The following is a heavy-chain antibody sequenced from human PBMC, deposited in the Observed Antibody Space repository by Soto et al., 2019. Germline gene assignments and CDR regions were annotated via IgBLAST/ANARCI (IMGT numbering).Heavy chain of an antibody. D-gene: IGHD5-18*01. CDR1: GFTFSSYA. Sequence: GGSLRLSCAASGFTFSSYAMHWVRQAPGKGLEWVAVISYDGSNKYYADSVKGRFTISRDNSKNTLYLQMNSLRAEDTAVYYCARDSGIARGYSHGPPDYWGQGTLVTVSS. J-gene: IGHJ4*02. CDR2: ISYDGSNK. CDR3: ARDSGIARGYSHGPPDY. V-gene: IGHV3-30-3*01.